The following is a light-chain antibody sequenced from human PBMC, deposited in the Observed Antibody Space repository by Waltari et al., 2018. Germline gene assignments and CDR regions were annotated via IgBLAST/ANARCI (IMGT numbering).Light chain of an antibody. J-gene: IGKJ2*01. Sequence: DIVMTQSPDSLAVSLGERATINCKSSQRFFYRSDNKNYLAWYQQKPGQPPKLLIYWASTRESGVPDRFSGSGSETDFTLTISSLQAEDVAVYYCQQYYSAPFNFGQGTKLEIK. V-gene: IGKV4-1*01. CDR1: QRFFYRSDNKNY. CDR3: QQYYSAPFN. CDR2: WAS.